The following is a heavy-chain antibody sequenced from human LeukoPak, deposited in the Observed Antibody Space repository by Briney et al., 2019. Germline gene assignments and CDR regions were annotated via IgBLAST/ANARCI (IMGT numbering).Heavy chain of an antibody. D-gene: IGHD3-10*02. CDR1: GGSISSYY. V-gene: IGHV4-59*01. Sequence: SETLSLACTVSGGSISSYYWSWIRQPPGKGLEWIGYIYYSGSTNYNPSLKSRVTISVDTSKNQFSLKLSSVTAADTAVYYCARDLRNYVHWGQGTLVTVSS. CDR3: ARDLRNYVH. CDR2: IYYSGST. J-gene: IGHJ4*02.